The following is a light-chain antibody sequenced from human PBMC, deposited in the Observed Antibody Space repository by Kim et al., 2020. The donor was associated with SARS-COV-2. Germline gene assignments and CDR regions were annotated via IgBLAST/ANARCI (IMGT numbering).Light chain of an antibody. Sequence: AYVGDRVTMSCRAREDISTDLAWFQRKEVKAPKPLIHSASKSESGVPSRFSGSGSGTDFTLIINTLQPEDVATYYCQQYSLYPLTFGGGTKVDIK. V-gene: IGKV1-16*01. CDR2: SAS. CDR1: EDISTD. J-gene: IGKJ4*01. CDR3: QQYSLYPLT.